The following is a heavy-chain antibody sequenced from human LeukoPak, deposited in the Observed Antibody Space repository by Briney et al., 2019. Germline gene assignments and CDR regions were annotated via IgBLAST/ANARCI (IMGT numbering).Heavy chain of an antibody. CDR3: GRTDFLLFGTDY. J-gene: IGHJ4*02. V-gene: IGHV4-39*01. CDR2: IYYSGST. D-gene: IGHD3-16*01. CDR1: GGSISSSSYY. Sequence: SETLSLTCTASGGSISSSSYYWGWVRQPPGRGLEWVGSIYYSGSTYYNPSLKSRVTISVDTSKNQFSLKLSSVTAADTAVYYCGRTDFLLFGTDYWGQGTLVTVSS.